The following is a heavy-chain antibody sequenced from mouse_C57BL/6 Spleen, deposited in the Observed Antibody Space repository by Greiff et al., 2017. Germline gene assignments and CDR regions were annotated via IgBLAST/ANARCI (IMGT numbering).Heavy chain of an antibody. V-gene: IGHV5-17*01. J-gene: IGHJ1*03. D-gene: IGHD1-1*01. CDR3: ARQGYGSSYWYFDV. CDR2: ISSGSSTI. CDR1: GFTFSDYG. Sequence: EVQLEESGGGLVKPGGSLKLSCAASGFTFSDYGMHWVRQAPEQGLEWVAYISSGSSTIYYADTVKGRFTIARDNAKTTLFLQMTSLRSEDTAMYYCARQGYGSSYWYFDVWGTGTTVTVSS.